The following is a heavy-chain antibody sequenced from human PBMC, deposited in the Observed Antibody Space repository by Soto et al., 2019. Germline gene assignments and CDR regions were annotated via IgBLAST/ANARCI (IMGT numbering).Heavy chain of an antibody. D-gene: IGHD3-10*01. CDR1: GYTFTDHG. Sequence: QVQLVQSGPEVKKPGASVTVSCKTSGYTFTDHGIDWVRQAPGQGLEWDGWVSSYNGNTNYANNLKDRVIMTTDASTSTAYMELRGLRSDDTAVYYCAREVEGSYSPADFWGQGTPVTVSS. CDR3: AREVEGSYSPADF. V-gene: IGHV1-18*01. CDR2: VSSYNGNT. J-gene: IGHJ4*02.